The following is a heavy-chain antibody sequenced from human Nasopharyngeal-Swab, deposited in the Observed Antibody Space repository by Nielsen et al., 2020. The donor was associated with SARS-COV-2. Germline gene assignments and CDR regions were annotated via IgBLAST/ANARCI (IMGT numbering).Heavy chain of an antibody. CDR1: GYSISSGYY. D-gene: IGHD5-18*01. Sequence: SETLSLTCTVSGYSISSGYYWAWIRQPPGKGLEWIGSIYHGGSTYYTPSLESRVTIPVDTSNNHFSLKLTSVTAADTAVYYCARELSNTPKYNWFDPWGQGTLVTVSS. CDR3: ARELSNTPKYNWFDP. J-gene: IGHJ5*02. V-gene: IGHV4-38-2*02. CDR2: IYHGGST.